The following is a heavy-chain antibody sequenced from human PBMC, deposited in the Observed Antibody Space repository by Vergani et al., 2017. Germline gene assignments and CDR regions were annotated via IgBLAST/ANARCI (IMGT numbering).Heavy chain of an antibody. D-gene: IGHD6-19*01. CDR3: ARGIAVAGKGYYYYYGMDV. CDR1: GGSISSGSYY. V-gene: IGHV4-61*02. CDR2: IYTSGST. J-gene: IGHJ6*02. Sequence: QLQLQESGPGLVKPSETLSLTCTVSGGSISSGSYYWSWIRQPAGKGLEWIGRIYTSGSTNYNPSLKSRVTMSVDTSKNQFSLKLSSVTAADTAVYYCARGIAVAGKGYYYYYGMDVWGQGTTVTVSS.